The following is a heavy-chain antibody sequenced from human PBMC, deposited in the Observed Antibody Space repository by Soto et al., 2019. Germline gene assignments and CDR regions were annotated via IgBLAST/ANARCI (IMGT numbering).Heavy chain of an antibody. CDR3: ARDEGYSSSWYVSYYGMDV. CDR2: IYSGGST. CDR1: GFTVSSNY. V-gene: IGHV3-53*01. D-gene: IGHD6-13*01. Sequence: GGSLRLSCAASGFTVSSNYMSWVRQAPGKGLECVSVIYSGGSTYYADSVKGRFTISRDNSKNTLYLQMNSLRAEDTAVYYCARDEGYSSSWYVSYYGMDVWGQGTTVTVYS. J-gene: IGHJ6*02.